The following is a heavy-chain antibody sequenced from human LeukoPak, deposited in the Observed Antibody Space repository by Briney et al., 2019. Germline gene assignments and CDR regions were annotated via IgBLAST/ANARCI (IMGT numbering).Heavy chain of an antibody. CDR2: IWYDGSNK. D-gene: IGHD2-15*01. V-gene: IGHV3-33*01. CDR1: GFTFSSYG. J-gene: IGHJ6*02. CDR3: ARDLTLPYCSGGSCYPDSYYYYYGMDV. Sequence: GGSLRLSCAASGFTFSSYGMHWVRQAPGKGLEWVAVIWYDGSNKYYADSVKGRFTISRDNSKNTLYLQMNSLRAEDTAVYYCARDLTLPYCSGGSCYPDSYYYYYGMDVWGQGTTVTVSS.